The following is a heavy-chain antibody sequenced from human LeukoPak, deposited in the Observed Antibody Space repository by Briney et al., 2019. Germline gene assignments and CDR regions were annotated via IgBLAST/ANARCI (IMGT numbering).Heavy chain of an antibody. CDR1: GFTFSSYS. V-gene: IGHV3-48*01. Sequence: GGSLRLSCAASGFTFSSYSMNWVRQAPGKGLEWVSYISSSSSIIYYADSVKGRFTISRDNAKNSLYLQMNSLRAEDTAVYYCAREGVDFDYWGQGTLVTVSS. CDR3: AREGVDFDY. D-gene: IGHD3-10*01. J-gene: IGHJ4*02. CDR2: ISSSSSII.